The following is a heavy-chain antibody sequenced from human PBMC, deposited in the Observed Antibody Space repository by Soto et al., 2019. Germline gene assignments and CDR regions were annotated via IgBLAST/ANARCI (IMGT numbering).Heavy chain of an antibody. CDR2: ISSSSSYI. V-gene: IGHV3-21*01. J-gene: IGHJ6*02. CDR1: GFTFSSYS. CDR3: ARDSAAAGTGLYYYYGMDV. Sequence: RLSCAASGFTFSSYSMNWVRQAPGKGLEWVSSISSSSSYIYYADSVKGRFTISRDNAKNSLYLQMNSLRAEDTAVYYCARDSAAAGTGLYYYYGMDVWGQGTTVTVSS. D-gene: IGHD6-13*01.